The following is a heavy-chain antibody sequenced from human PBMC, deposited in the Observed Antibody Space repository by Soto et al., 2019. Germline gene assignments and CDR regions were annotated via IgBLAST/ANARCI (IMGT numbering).Heavy chain of an antibody. CDR1: GYTFTGYY. CDR2: INPNSGGT. V-gene: IGHV1-2*04. D-gene: IGHD6-13*01. Sequence: ASVKVSCKASGYTFTGYYMHWARQAPGQGLEWMGWINPNSGGTNYAQKFQGWVTMTRDTSISTAYMELSRLRSDDTAVYYCARMRATAAAGTAAFDIWGQGTMVT. J-gene: IGHJ3*02. CDR3: ARMRATAAAGTAAFDI.